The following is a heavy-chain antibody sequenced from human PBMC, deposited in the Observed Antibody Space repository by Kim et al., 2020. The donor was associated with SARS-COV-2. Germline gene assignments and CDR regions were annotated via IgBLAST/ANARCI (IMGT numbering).Heavy chain of an antibody. Sequence: GGSLRLSCAASGFTFRSYGMHWVRQAPGKGLEWVAVISYDGSNKYYADSVKGRFTISRDNSKNTLYLQMNSLRAEDTAVYYCAKVTDYYGSGSYYNLRYYGMDVWGQGTTVTVSS. CDR1: GFTFRSYG. J-gene: IGHJ6*02. CDR3: AKVTDYYGSGSYYNLRYYGMDV. V-gene: IGHV3-30*18. D-gene: IGHD3-10*01. CDR2: ISYDGSNK.